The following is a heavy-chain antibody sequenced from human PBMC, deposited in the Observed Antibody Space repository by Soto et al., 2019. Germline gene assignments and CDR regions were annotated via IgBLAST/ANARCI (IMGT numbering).Heavy chain of an antibody. CDR1: GGSFSGCC. D-gene: IGHD3-3*01. CDR3: ARGRGRITIFGVDMGKWFDP. V-gene: IGHV4-34*01. Sequence: SEARCLRCGGYGGSFSGCCWSGISQPPVEWREWIGEINHSGSTNYNPSLKSRVTISVDTSKNQFSLKLSSVTAADTAVYYCARGRGRITIFGVDMGKWFDPWAQGTLVTVS. CDR2: INHSGST. J-gene: IGHJ5*02.